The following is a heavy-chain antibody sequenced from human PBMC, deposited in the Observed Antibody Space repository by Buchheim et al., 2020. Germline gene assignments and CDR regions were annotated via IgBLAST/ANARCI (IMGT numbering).Heavy chain of an antibody. D-gene: IGHD6-6*01. CDR3: ARDVDSSSAGEFDY. V-gene: IGHV4-61*01. CDR1: GGSISSGSYY. CDR2: IYYSGST. Sequence: QVQLQESGPGLVKPSQTLSLTCTVSGGSISSGSYYWSWIRQPPGKGLEWIGYIYYSGSTNYNPSLKSRVTISVDTSKNQFSLKLSSVTAADTAVYYCARDVDSSSAGEFDYWGQGTL. J-gene: IGHJ4*02.